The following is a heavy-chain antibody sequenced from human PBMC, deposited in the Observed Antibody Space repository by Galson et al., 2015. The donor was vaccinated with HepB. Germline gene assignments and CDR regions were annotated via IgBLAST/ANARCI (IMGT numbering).Heavy chain of an antibody. CDR2: ISYDGSNK. Sequence: SLRLSCAASGFTFSSYAMHWVRQAPGKGLEWVAVISYDGSNKYYADSVKGRFTISRDNSKNTLYLQVNSLRAEDTAVYCCARRSSSWALFDYWGQGTLVTVSS. CDR3: ARRSSSWALFDY. V-gene: IGHV3-30*04. J-gene: IGHJ4*02. CDR1: GFTFSSYA. D-gene: IGHD6-13*01.